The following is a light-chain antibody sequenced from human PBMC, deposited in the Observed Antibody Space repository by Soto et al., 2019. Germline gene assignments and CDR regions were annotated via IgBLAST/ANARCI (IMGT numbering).Light chain of an antibody. V-gene: IGKV4-1*01. J-gene: IGKJ1*01. CDR3: QQYYTTPRT. Sequence: DVVMTQSPDSLAVSLGERATINCKSSQSVLYSSNNKNYLAWYQQTPGQPPKVLIYWASTRASGVPDRFSGSGSGTDFTLTISSLQAEDVAVYYCQQYYTTPRTFGQGTRVEVK. CDR1: QSVLYSSNNKNY. CDR2: WAS.